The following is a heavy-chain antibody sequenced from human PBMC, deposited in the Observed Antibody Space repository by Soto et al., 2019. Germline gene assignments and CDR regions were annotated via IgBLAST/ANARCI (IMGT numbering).Heavy chain of an antibody. D-gene: IGHD2-15*01. Sequence: GGSLRLSCAASGFTFSSYWMSWVRQAPGKGLEWVANIKQDGSEKYYVDSVKGRFTISRDNAKNSLYLQMNSLRAEDTAVYYCARRLEGYCSGGSCYSTYYYYGMDVWGQGTTVTVSS. V-gene: IGHV3-7*01. CDR2: IKQDGSEK. CDR3: ARRLEGYCSGGSCYSTYYYYGMDV. CDR1: GFTFSSYW. J-gene: IGHJ6*02.